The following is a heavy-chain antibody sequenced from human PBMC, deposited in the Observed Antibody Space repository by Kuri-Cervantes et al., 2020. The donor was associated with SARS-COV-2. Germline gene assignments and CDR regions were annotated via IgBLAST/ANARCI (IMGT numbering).Heavy chain of an antibody. CDR1: GFTFSSYA. D-gene: IGHD4-17*01. Sequence: GGSLRLSCAASGFTFSSYAMHWVRQAPGKGLEWVAVISYDGSNKYYADSVKGRFTISRDNSKNTLYLQMNSLRAEDTAVYYCARVNGDYADAFDIWGQGTMVTVSS. CDR2: ISYDGSNK. V-gene: IGHV3-30-3*01. CDR3: ARVNGDYADAFDI. J-gene: IGHJ3*02.